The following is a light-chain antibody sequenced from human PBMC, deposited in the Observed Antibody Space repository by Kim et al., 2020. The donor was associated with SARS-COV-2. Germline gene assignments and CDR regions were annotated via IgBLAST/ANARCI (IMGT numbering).Light chain of an antibody. V-gene: IGLV2-14*03. CDR1: SSDLGYYNY. Sequence: QSITSSCTGTSSDLGYYNYWSRYQPHPGNAPLLFISSDTKRPSGFPNRCSGSKSAYTASIPISGLQAEDEDYYYCNTYTSSSTLFGGGTKLTVL. J-gene: IGLJ2*01. CDR3: NTYTSSSTL. CDR2: SDT.